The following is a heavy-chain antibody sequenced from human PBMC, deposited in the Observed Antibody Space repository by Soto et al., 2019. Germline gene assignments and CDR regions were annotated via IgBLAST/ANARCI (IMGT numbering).Heavy chain of an antibody. J-gene: IGHJ5*02. Sequence: QVQLVQSGGEVKKPGASVKVSCKASGYTFTNYGIRWVRQAPGQGLEWMGWINVYNGNTKYAQKVQGRVTMTTDTSTSTAYMERRSLRSDDTAVYYCARGVGSGSYYNQYNWFDPWGQGTLVTVSS. CDR1: GYTFTNYG. V-gene: IGHV1-18*01. D-gene: IGHD3-10*01. CDR3: ARGVGSGSYYNQYNWFDP. CDR2: INVYNGNT.